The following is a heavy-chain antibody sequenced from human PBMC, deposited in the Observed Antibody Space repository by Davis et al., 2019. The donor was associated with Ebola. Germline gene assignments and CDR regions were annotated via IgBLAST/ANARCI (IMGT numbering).Heavy chain of an antibody. CDR1: GGTFSSYA. Sequence: ASVKVSCKASGGTFSSYAISWVRQAPGQGLGWMGIINPSGGSTSYAQKFQGRVTMTRDTSTSTVYMELSSLRSEDTAVYYCARGDDYGDFDYWGQGTLVTVSS. CDR3: ARGDDYGDFDY. D-gene: IGHD4-17*01. J-gene: IGHJ4*02. V-gene: IGHV1-46*01. CDR2: INPSGGST.